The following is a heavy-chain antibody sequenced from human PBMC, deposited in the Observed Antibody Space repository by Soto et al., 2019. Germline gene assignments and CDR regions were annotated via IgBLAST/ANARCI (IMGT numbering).Heavy chain of an antibody. V-gene: IGHV1-3*04. D-gene: IGHD6-6*01. CDR1: GYTFTTYA. CDR2: INTGKGNT. CDR3: ARDLGSSSSGVDY. Sequence: SVKVSCKASGYTFTTYAIHWVCQAPGQRPEWMGWINTGKGNTRYSQKFQGRVTFARDTLATTVYLELSSLKSEDTAVYYCARDLGSSSSGVDYWGQGTLVTVSS. J-gene: IGHJ4*02.